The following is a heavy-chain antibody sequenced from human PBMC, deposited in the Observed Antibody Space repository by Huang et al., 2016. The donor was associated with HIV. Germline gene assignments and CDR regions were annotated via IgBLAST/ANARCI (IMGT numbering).Heavy chain of an antibody. J-gene: IGHJ6*03. CDR2: INAGRGKI. Sequence: QVQLVQSGAEVRKPGASVKVSCKASGYTFTNYVIHWVRQAPGQKLEWMGWINAGRGKIKYSQKCQGRVTLTRDTTASTAYMELSSLVSEDTAVYYCARDLRLYYMDVWGKGTTITVSS. V-gene: IGHV1-3*01. CDR1: GYTFTNYV. CDR3: ARDLRLYYMDV.